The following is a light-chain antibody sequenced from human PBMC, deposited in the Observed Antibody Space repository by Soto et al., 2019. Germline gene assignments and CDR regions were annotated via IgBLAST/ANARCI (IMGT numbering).Light chain of an antibody. CDR1: QSVSNNY. J-gene: IGKJ1*01. V-gene: IGKV3-20*01. CDR2: GAS. CDR3: QQYAASPRT. Sequence: EVVLTQSPGTLSLSPRERATLSCRASQSVSNNYLAWYQHKPGQATRLLIYGASNRAPGIPDRFSGSGSEPDFTLTISRLEPEDFAVYYCQQYAASPRTFGQGTLVEVK.